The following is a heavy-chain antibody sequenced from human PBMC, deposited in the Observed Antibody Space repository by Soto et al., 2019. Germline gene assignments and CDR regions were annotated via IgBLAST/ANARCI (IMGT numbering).Heavy chain of an antibody. CDR3: AGAKASSPVPWGVPRFDP. J-gene: IGHJ5*02. Sequence: QVQLQESGPGLVKPSETLSLTCSVSGGSISSTNYHWDWIRQPPGKGLEWIGSISYSGSIYYNPSPKGWVTLSGDRSKNQFSLGLGSCTGAGTAWFYFAGAKASSPVPWGVPRFDPWGQGTLVTVSS. D-gene: IGHD7-27*01. CDR2: ISYSGSI. CDR1: GGSISSTNYH. V-gene: IGHV4-39*01.